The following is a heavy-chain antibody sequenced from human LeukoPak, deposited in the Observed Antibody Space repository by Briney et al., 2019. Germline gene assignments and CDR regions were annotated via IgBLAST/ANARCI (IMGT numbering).Heavy chain of an antibody. J-gene: IGHJ4*02. CDR1: GGSISSSNW. V-gene: IGHV4-4*02. CDR3: ARALRYFDWGTHDY. D-gene: IGHD3-9*01. Sequence: SETLSLTCAVSGGSISSSNWWSWVRQPPGKGLEWIGEIYHSGSTNYNPSLKSRVTISVDKSKNQFSLKLSSVTAADTAVYYCARALRYFDWGTHDYWGQGTLVTVSS. CDR2: IYHSGST.